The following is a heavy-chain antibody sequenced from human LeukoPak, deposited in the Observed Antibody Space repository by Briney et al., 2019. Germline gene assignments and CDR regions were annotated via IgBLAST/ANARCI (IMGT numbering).Heavy chain of an antibody. CDR3: ARTRDTAMVIGYYYYYMDV. CDR2: ISAYDAST. CDR1: GYTFTSYG. J-gene: IGHJ6*03. V-gene: IGHV1-18*01. Sequence: ASVKVSCKASGYTFTSYGICWVRQAPGQGPEWMGWISAYDASTNYAQKFQGRVTLTTDTSTSTAYMELSSLRSEDTAVYYCARTRDTAMVIGYYYYYMDVWGKGTTVTVSS. D-gene: IGHD5-18*01.